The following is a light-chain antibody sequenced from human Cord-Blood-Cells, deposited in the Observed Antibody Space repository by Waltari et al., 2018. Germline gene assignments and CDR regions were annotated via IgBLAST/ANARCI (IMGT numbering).Light chain of an antibody. J-gene: IGLJ3*02. Sequence: QSALTQPASVSGSPGQSLTISCTGTSSDVGSYKLVSWYQQHPGKAPKLMIYEGSKLPSGVSIRVSDSKSGNTASLTISGLQAEDEAEYYCCSYAGSSTLVFGGGTKLTVL. CDR1: SSDVGSYKL. V-gene: IGLV2-23*01. CDR3: CSYAGSSTLV. CDR2: EGS.